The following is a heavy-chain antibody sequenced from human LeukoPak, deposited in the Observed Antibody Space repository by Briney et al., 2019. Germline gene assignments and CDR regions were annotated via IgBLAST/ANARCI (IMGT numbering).Heavy chain of an antibody. Sequence: PGGSLRLSCAASGFICSTYWMHWVRQAPGKGLVWVSRVNSDESRTSYADSVKGRFTISRDNAKNTLYLQMNSLRAEDTAVYYCAREYGSGTYYGMDVWGQGTTVTVSS. CDR1: GFICSTYW. V-gene: IGHV3-74*01. CDR3: AREYGSGTYYGMDV. J-gene: IGHJ6*02. CDR2: VNSDESRT. D-gene: IGHD3-10*01.